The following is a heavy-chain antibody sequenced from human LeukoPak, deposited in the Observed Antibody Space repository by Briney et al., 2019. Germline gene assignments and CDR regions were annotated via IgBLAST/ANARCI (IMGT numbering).Heavy chain of an antibody. CDR3: AKASTVTQTTGYGMDV. D-gene: IGHD4-17*01. V-gene: IGHV3-9*01. Sequence: GRSLRLSCAASGFTFDDYAMHWVRQAPGKGLEWVSGISWNSGNIGYADSVKGRFTISRDNAKNSLYLQMNSLRAEDTALYYCAKASTVTQTTGYGMDVWGQGTTVTVSS. J-gene: IGHJ6*02. CDR2: ISWNSGNI. CDR1: GFTFDDYA.